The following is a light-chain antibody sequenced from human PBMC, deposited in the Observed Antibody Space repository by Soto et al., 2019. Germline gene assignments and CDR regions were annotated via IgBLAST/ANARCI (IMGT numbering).Light chain of an antibody. Sequence: DIQMTQSPSTLSASVGDRVTITCRASQSISNWLAWYQQKPGKAPKLLIYKASDLESGVPSMFSGSESGTEFTLTISSLQADDFATYYCEQYSTFPYTFGQGTKLEIK. CDR1: QSISNW. V-gene: IGKV1-5*03. J-gene: IGKJ2*01. CDR2: KAS. CDR3: EQYSTFPYT.